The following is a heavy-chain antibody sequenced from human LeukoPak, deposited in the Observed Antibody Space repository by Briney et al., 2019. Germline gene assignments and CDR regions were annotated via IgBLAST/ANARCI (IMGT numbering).Heavy chain of an antibody. CDR3: ARDMGDSSGYLLHH. CDR2: ISYDGNKR. D-gene: IGHD3-22*01. CDR1: GFTFSNFA. V-gene: IGHV3-30-3*01. Sequence: TGGFLRLSCAASGFTFSNFAMHWVRQAPGKGLEWLIIISYDGNKRFYADSVKGRFTVSRDNSKNTLYLQMNSLRTEDTALYYCARDMGDSSGYLLHHWGQGTLVTVSS. J-gene: IGHJ5*02.